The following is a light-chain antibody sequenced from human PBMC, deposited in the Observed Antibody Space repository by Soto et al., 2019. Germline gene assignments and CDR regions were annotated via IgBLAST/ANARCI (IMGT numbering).Light chain of an antibody. CDR2: RVS. CDR1: QGLVYSDGYTY. V-gene: IGKV2-30*01. Sequence: DVVMTQSPLFLPVTLGQPASISCRASQGLVYSDGYTYLNWYHQRPGQSPRRLIFRVSNRDSGVPGRCSGSGSGTDFTLKISRVDAEDVGVYYYMQGTHWPFTFGPGTKVDIK. CDR3: MQGTHWPFT. J-gene: IGKJ3*01.